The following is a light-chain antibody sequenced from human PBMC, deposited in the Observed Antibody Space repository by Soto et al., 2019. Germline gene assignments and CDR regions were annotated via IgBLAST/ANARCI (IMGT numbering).Light chain of an antibody. J-gene: IGLJ1*01. CDR1: SSDVGAYNY. V-gene: IGLV2-14*03. Sequence: QSVLTQPASVSGSPGQSITISCTGTSSDVGAYNYVSWYQQHPGKAPKLMIYDVSNRPSGVSNRFSGSKSGNTASLTISGLQAEDEADYYCSSYTSSSLHVFGTGTKLTVL. CDR3: SSYTSSSLHV. CDR2: DVS.